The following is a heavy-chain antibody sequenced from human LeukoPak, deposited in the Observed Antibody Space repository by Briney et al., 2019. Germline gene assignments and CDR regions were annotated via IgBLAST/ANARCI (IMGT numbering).Heavy chain of an antibody. CDR2: ISAYNGNT. D-gene: IGHD3-3*01. V-gene: IGHV1-18*01. CDR3: ARRPLRFLEWLSQDDYYYYMDV. Sequence: GASVKVSCKASGGTFSSYAISWVRQAPGQGLEWMGWISAYNGNTNYAQKLQGRVTMTTDTSTSTAYMELRSLRSDDTAVYYCARRPLRFLEWLSQDDYYYYMDVWGKGTTVTVSS. J-gene: IGHJ6*03. CDR1: GGTFSSYA.